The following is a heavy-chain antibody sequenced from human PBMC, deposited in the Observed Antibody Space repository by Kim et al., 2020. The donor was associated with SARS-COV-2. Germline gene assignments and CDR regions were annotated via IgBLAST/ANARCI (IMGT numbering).Heavy chain of an antibody. D-gene: IGHD1-26*01. Sequence: GGSLRLSCAASGFTFSNAWMSWVRQAPGKGLAWVGRIKSKSDGGTTDYPAPVKGRFTISRDDSKNTLYLQMNSLKIEDTAVYYCTTEGSGAQYYFDYWGQGTLVTVSS. J-gene: IGHJ4*02. CDR1: GFTFSNAW. V-gene: IGHV3-15*01. CDR2: IKSKSDGGTT. CDR3: TTEGSGAQYYFDY.